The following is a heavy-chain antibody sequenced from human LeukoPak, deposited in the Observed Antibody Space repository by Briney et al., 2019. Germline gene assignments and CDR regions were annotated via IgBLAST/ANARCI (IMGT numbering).Heavy chain of an antibody. J-gene: IGHJ3*02. CDR1: GGSISSYY. V-gene: IGHV4-4*07. D-gene: IGHD3-22*01. CDR3: ARERSSYYDSSGYLVDI. CDR2: IYTSGST. Sequence: PSETLSLTCTASGGSISSYYWSWIRQPAGKGLEWIGRIYTSGSTNYNPSLKSRVTMSVDTSKNQFSLKLSSVTAADKAVYYCARERSSYYDSSGYLVDIWGQGTMVTVSS.